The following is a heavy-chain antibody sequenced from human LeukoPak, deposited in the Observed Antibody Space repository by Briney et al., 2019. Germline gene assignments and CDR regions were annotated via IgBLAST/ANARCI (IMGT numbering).Heavy chain of an antibody. CDR3: ARLVVARYYFDY. CDR1: GGSISSSSYY. D-gene: IGHD3-22*01. CDR2: IYYSGST. V-gene: IGHV4-39*01. Sequence: SETLSLTCTVSGGSISSSSYYWGWIRRPPGKGLEWIGSIYYSGSTYYNPSLKSRVTISVDTSKNQFPLKLSSVTAADTAVYYCARLVVARYYFDYWGQGTLVTVSS. J-gene: IGHJ4*02.